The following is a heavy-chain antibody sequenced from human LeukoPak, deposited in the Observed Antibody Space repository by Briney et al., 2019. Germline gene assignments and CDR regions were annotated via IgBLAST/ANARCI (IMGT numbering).Heavy chain of an antibody. V-gene: IGHV4-59*12. CDR1: GGSISSYY. CDR2: SYYSGST. CDR3: ARDAVVPATSMQFDWYFDL. D-gene: IGHD2-21*02. J-gene: IGHJ2*01. Sequence: SETLSLTCTVSGGSISSYYWSWIRQPPGKGLECIGYSYYSGSTNYNPSLKSRVTISVDTSKNQFSLKLSSVTAADTAVYYCARDAVVPATSMQFDWYFDLWGRGTLVTVSS.